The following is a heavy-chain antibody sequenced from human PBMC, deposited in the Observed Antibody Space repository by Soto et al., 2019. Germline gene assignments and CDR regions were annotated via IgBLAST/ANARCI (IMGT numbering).Heavy chain of an antibody. CDR2: IIPIFGTA. D-gene: IGHD3-22*01. Sequence: QVQLVQSGAEVKKPGSSVKVSCKASGVTFSSYAISWVRQAPGQGLEWMGGIIPIFGTANYAQKFQGRVTITADESTSTAYMELSSLRSEDTAVYYCATPVVIPSHAEYFQHWGQGTLVTVSS. V-gene: IGHV1-69*01. J-gene: IGHJ1*01. CDR3: ATPVVIPSHAEYFQH. CDR1: GVTFSSYA.